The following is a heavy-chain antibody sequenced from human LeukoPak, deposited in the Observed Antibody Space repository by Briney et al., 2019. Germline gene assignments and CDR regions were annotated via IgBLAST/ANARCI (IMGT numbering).Heavy chain of an antibody. D-gene: IGHD3-22*01. J-gene: IGHJ4*02. Sequence: GGSLRLSCAASGFTFSTYSMNWVRQAPGKGLEWVSYISSSSTAISYGDSVKGRFTISRDNAKNSLYLQMNSLRAEDTAVYFCARGINYYDSSSFYDSFDYWGQGALVTVSS. CDR1: GFTFSTYS. V-gene: IGHV3-48*04. CDR2: ISSSSTAI. CDR3: ARGINYYDSSSFYDSFDY.